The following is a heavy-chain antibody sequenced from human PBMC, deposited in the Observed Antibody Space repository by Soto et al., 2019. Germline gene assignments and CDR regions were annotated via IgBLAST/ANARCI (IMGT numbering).Heavy chain of an antibody. D-gene: IGHD1-26*01. V-gene: IGHV1-69*04. Sequence: ASVKVSCKASGGTFSSYAISWVRQAPGQGLEWMGRIIPILGIANYAQKFQGRATITADKSTSTAYMELSSLRSEDTAVYYCARAGSPEVGGADAFDIRGQGTMVTVSS. CDR2: IIPILGIA. CDR3: ARAGSPEVGGADAFDI. CDR1: GGTFSSYA. J-gene: IGHJ3*02.